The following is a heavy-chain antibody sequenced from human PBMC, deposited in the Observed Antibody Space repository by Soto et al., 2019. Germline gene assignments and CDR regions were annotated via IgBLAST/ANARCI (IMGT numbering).Heavy chain of an antibody. CDR3: ATGILGFYFDS. Sequence: GESLKISCKASGYRFTNYWIGWVRQRPGKGLEWMGFIYPADSDTRYSPSSQGQVTFSVDTSTATAFLQWNSLKASDTAMYFCATGILGFYFDSWGQETQVTVSS. CDR2: IYPADSDT. J-gene: IGHJ4*02. V-gene: IGHV5-51*01. CDR1: GYRFTNYW.